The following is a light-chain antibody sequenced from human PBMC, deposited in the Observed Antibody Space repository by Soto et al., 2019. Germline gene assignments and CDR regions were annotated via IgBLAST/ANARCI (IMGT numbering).Light chain of an antibody. CDR3: QEYDGAPPIT. CDR1: QSVRSER. V-gene: IGKV3-20*01. Sequence: EIVLTPSPDTPSLSPGERATLSCRASQSVRSERLAWYQQKRGQAPTLLIFDASSRASGTPERFSGSGSGTDFTLTISRLEPEDFAVYYCQEYDGAPPITFGLGTRLEI. J-gene: IGKJ5*01. CDR2: DAS.